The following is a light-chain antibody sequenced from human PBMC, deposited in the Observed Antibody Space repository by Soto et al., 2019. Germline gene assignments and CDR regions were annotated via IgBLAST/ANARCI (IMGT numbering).Light chain of an antibody. CDR3: QQYHTTPWT. CDR1: QSVLYSSNNKNY. J-gene: IGKJ1*01. CDR2: WAS. V-gene: IGKV4-1*01. Sequence: DIVMTQSPDSLAVSLGERATINCKSSQSVLYSSNNKNYLAWYQQRPGQRPKLLIYWASTRESGVPDRFSGSGSGTDFTLTISSLQTEDVALYYCQQYHTTPWTFGQGTKVEIK.